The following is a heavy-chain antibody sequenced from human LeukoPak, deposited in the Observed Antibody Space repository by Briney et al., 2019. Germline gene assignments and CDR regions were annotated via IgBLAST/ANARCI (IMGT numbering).Heavy chain of an antibody. CDR3: ARVGRKDGYSLAPYYFDY. CDR1: GGSISGYY. Sequence: PSETLSLTCTVSGGSISGYYWSWIRQPPGKGLEWIGYIYYSGSSNYNPSLKSRVTISVDTSKNQFSLKLSSVTAADTAVYYCARVGRKDGYSLAPYYFDYWGQGTLVTVSS. J-gene: IGHJ4*02. CDR2: IYYSGSS. D-gene: IGHD5-24*01. V-gene: IGHV4-59*01.